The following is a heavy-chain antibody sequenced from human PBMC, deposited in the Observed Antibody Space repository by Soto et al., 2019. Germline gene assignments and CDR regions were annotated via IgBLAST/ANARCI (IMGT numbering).Heavy chain of an antibody. D-gene: IGHD1-20*01. CDR3: AREGIDETTGPGALDI. CDR1: GYTFTSYD. CDR2: MKPNSDST. Sequence: ASVKVSCKASGYTFTSYDINWVRQATGQGLEWMGWMKPNSDSTGYAQKFQGRVTMTRNTSISTAYMELSSLRSEDTAVYYCAREGIDETTGPGALDIWGQGTMVPVSS. V-gene: IGHV1-8*01. J-gene: IGHJ3*02.